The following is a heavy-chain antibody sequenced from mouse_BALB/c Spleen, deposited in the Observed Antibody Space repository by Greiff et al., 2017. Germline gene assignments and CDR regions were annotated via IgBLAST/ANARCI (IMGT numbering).Heavy chain of an antibody. CDR3: APDYYGSSLFGY. D-gene: IGHD1-1*01. CDR1: GYAFSSSW. CDR2: IYPGDGDT. V-gene: IGHV1-82*01. Sequence: QVQLQQSGPELVKPGASVKISCKASGYAFSSSWMNWVKQRPGQGLEWIGRIYPGDGDTNYNGKFKGKATLTADKSSSTAYMQLSSLTSVDSAVYFCAPDYYGSSLFGYWGQGTLVTVSA. J-gene: IGHJ3*02.